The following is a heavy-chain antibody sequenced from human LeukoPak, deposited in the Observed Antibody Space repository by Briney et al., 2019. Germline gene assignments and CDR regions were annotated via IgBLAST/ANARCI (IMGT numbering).Heavy chain of an antibody. CDR3: ARERDSSGWQNNFDY. D-gene: IGHD6-19*01. CDR1: GGSISSYY. J-gene: IGHJ4*02. Sequence: PSETLSLTCTVSGGSISSYYWSWIRQPPGKGLEWIGYIYYSGSTNYNPSLKSRATISVDTSKNQFSLKLSSVTAADTAVYYCARERDSSGWQNNFDYWGQGTLVTVSS. CDR2: IYYSGST. V-gene: IGHV4-59*01.